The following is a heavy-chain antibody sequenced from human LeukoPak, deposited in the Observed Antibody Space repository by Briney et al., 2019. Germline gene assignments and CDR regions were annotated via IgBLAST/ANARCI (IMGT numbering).Heavy chain of an antibody. CDR3: ASVNYDILTGYYFDY. Sequence: SETLSLTCTVSGGSISSYYWSWIRQPPGKGLEWIGYIYYSGSTNYNPSLKSRVTISVDTSKNQFSLKRSSVTAADTAVYYCASVNYDILTGYYFDYWGQGTLVTVSS. D-gene: IGHD3-9*01. V-gene: IGHV4-59*01. J-gene: IGHJ4*02. CDR2: IYYSGST. CDR1: GGSISSYY.